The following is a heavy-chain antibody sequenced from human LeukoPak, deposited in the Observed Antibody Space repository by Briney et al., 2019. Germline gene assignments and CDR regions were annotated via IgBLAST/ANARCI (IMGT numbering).Heavy chain of an antibody. CDR2: IWYDGSNK. D-gene: IGHD3-3*01. CDR1: GFTFSSYG. V-gene: IGHV3-33*01. J-gene: IGHJ4*01. CDR3: ARGFLDFDF. Sequence: PGRSLRLSCAASGFTFSSYGMHWVSQVPGNGLEWVAVIWYDGSNKYYADSVKGRFTISRDNSKNTLYLQMNSLRAEDTAFYYCARGFLDFDFWGHGTLVTVSS.